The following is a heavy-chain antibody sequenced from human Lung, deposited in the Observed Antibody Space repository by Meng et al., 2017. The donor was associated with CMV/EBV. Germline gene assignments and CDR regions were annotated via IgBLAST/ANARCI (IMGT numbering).Heavy chain of an antibody. Sequence: SVXVSCKASGDTFNKYVTSWVRQAPGQGLEWMGGIIPMRTTTNYAQRFQGRVTITADTSTATVYMELSSLRSEDTAMYYCVASEEFYHFRSGWEWYYHYGMDVWGPGTTVTVSS. V-gene: IGHV1-69*10. CDR1: GDTFNKYV. CDR3: VASEEFYHFRSGWEWYYHYGMDV. CDR2: IIPMRTTT. D-gene: IGHD3-3*01. J-gene: IGHJ6*02.